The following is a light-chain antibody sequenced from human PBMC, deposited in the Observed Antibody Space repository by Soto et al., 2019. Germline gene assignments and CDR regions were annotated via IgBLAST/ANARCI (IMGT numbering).Light chain of an antibody. V-gene: IGLV2-14*01. CDR1: SSDVGGYNY. J-gene: IGLJ2*01. CDR2: DVN. Sequence: QSALTQPASVSGSPGQSITISCTGTSSDVGGYNYVSWYQQQPGKAPKLMIYDVNNRPSGVSNRFSGSKSGNTSSLTISGLQAEDEDDYYCSSYTGSSTYVVFGGGTKLTVL. CDR3: SSYTGSSTYVV.